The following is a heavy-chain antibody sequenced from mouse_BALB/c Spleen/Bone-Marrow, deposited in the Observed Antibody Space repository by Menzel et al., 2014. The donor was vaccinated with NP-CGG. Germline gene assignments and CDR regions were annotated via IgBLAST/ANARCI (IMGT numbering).Heavy chain of an antibody. CDR1: GFTYSTYA. Sequence: EVKVVESGGGLVKSGGPLKLSCAASGFTYSTYAMSWVRQTPEKRLEWVATISSGGTYTYFPDSVKGRFTISRDDAKNTLFLQRCGLTCEVTSMFYCASSGVEYALDYWGQGASVTAS. J-gene: IGHJ4*01. CDR2: ISSGGTYT. CDR3: ASSGVEYALDY. V-gene: IGHV5-9-1*01.